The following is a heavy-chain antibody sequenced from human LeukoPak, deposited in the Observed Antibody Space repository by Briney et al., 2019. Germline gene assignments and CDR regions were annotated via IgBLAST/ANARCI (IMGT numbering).Heavy chain of an antibody. CDR1: GGSISSGSYY. CDR2: IYTSGST. V-gene: IGHV4-61*02. CDR3: SRVYCGGDCYQFDP. Sequence: SQTLSLTCTVSGGSISSGSYYWNWIRQPAGKGLEWIGRIYTSGSTNYNPSLKSRVTISVDTSKNQFSLKLSSVTAAGTAVYYCSRVYCGGDCYQFDPRGQGTLVTVSS. D-gene: IGHD2-21*02. J-gene: IGHJ5*02.